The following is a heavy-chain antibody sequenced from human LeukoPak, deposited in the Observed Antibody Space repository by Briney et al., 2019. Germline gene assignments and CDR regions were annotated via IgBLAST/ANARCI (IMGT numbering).Heavy chain of an antibody. Sequence: PSETLSLTCTVSGYSISTGYYWDWIRQPPGKGLEWIGTFYHGGSTNYNPSLKSRVTMSVDTSKNQFSLKLSSVTAADTAVYYCARDFSGIAAAGTRGKYYYYYYYMDVWGKGTTVTISS. V-gene: IGHV4-38-2*02. D-gene: IGHD6-13*01. CDR2: FYHGGST. CDR1: GYSISTGYY. J-gene: IGHJ6*03. CDR3: ARDFSGIAAAGTRGKYYYYYYYMDV.